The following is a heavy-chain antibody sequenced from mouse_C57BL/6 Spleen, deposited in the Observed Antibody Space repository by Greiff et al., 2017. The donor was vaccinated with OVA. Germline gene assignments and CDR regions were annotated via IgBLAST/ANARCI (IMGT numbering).Heavy chain of an antibody. CDR1: GFSLTSYG. J-gene: IGHJ4*01. CDR3: ARNLNYGNYVYYAMDY. Sequence: VQRVESGPGLVQPSQSLSITCTVSGFSLTSYGVHWVRQSPGKGLEWLGVIWSGGSTDYNAAFISRLSISKDNSKSQVFFKMNSLQADDTAIYYCARNLNYGNYVYYAMDYWGQGTSVTVSS. CDR2: IWSGGST. D-gene: IGHD2-1*01. V-gene: IGHV2-2*01.